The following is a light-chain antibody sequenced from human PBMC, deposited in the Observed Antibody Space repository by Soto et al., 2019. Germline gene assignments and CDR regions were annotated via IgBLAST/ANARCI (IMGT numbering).Light chain of an antibody. J-gene: IGKJ5*01. CDR2: GAS. CDR1: QSVSSK. Sequence: ETVMTQSPATLSLSPGERATLSCRASQSVSSKLAWYQKKPGQAPRLLIYGASSRATGIPARFSGSGSGTDLTLTISSLENEDVAVYYCQQRSNWPPITVGQGTRLEIK. CDR3: QQRSNWPPIT. V-gene: IGKV3-11*01.